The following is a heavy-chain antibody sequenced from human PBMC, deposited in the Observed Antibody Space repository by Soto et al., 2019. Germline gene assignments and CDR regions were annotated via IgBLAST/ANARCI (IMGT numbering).Heavy chain of an antibody. CDR3: AGWMVRGVLISFDP. V-gene: IGHV4-61*01. D-gene: IGHD3-10*01. Sequence: SETLSLTCTVSGGSVSSGSYYWSWIRQPPGKGLEWIGYIYYSGSTNYNPSLKSRVTISVDTSKNQFSLKLSSVTAADTAVYYCAGWMVRGVLISFDPWGQGTLVTVSS. CDR2: IYYSGST. CDR1: GGSVSSGSYY. J-gene: IGHJ5*02.